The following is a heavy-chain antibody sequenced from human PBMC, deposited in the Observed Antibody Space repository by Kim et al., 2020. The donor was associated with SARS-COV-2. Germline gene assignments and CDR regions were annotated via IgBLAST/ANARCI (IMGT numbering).Heavy chain of an antibody. CDR3: AREVQHSNSYDC. D-gene: IGHD2-21*01. CDR2: INPDSGGT. V-gene: IGHV1-2*02. J-gene: IGHJ5*01. Sequence: ASVKVSCKASGFTLTDYYMHWVRQAPGQGLEWIGWINPDSGGTNYAQKFQGRVTVTRDTSINTLYMELNRLISDDTAAYYCAREVQHSNSYDCWGQGTLVTVSS. CDR1: GFTLTDYY.